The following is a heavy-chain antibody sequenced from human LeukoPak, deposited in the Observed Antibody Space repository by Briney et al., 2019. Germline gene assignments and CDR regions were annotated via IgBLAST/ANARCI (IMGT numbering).Heavy chain of an antibody. CDR3: AKEDCSSTSCYTTVGNAFDI. CDR2: ISWNSGSI. D-gene: IGHD2-2*02. V-gene: IGHV3-9*01. J-gene: IGHJ3*02. Sequence: PGGSLRLSCAASGFTFDDYAMPWVRQAPGKGLEWVSGISWNSGSIGYADSVKGRFTISRDNAKNSLYPQMNSLRSEDTALYYCAKEDCSSTSCYTTVGNAFDIWGQGTMVTVSS. CDR1: GFTFDDYA.